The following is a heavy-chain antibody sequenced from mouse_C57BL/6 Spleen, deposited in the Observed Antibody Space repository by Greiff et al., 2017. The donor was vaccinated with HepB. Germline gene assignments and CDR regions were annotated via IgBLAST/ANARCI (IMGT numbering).Heavy chain of an antibody. CDR3: ASGLTTVVAADY. D-gene: IGHD1-1*01. CDR1: GYSITSGYY. CDR2: ISYDGSN. V-gene: IGHV3-6*01. J-gene: IGHJ2*01. Sequence: EVHLVKSGPGLVKPSQSLSLTCSVPGYSITSGYYWNWIRQFPGNKLEWMGYISYDGSNNYNPSLKNRISITRDTSKNQFFLKLNSVTTEDTATYYCASGLTTVVAADYWGQGTTLTVSS.